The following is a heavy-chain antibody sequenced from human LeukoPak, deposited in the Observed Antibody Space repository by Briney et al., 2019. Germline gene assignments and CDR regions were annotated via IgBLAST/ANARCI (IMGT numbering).Heavy chain of an antibody. CDR3: ATTGNNYYGSGRNYYMDV. D-gene: IGHD3-10*01. Sequence: PSETLSLTCTVSGGSISTYYWSWIRQPPGKGLEWIGYIYYSGSTSYNPSLKSRVTISVDTSKNQFSLKLSSVTAADTAVYYCATTGNNYYGSGRNYYMDVWGKGTTVTISS. CDR1: GGSISTYY. J-gene: IGHJ6*03. V-gene: IGHV4-59*01. CDR2: IYYSGST.